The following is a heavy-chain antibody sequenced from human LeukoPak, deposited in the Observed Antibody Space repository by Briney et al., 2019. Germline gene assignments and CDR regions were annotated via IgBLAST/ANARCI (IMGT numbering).Heavy chain of an antibody. CDR2: ITNDNYDT. Sequence: GGSLGLSCAASGFTFRNYAIHWVRQAPEKGLEWVSSITNDNYDTFYADSVKGRFTISRDESKNTLYLQMKSLRAEDTAVYYCAREGISRKMDFDYWGQGTLVTVSS. CDR1: GFTFRNYA. CDR3: AREGISRKMDFDY. D-gene: IGHD2/OR15-2a*01. J-gene: IGHJ4*02. V-gene: IGHV3-23*01.